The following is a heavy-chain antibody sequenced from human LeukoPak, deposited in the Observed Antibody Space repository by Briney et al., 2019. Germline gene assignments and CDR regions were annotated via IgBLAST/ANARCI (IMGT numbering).Heavy chain of an antibody. J-gene: IGHJ4*02. CDR2: ISSSGSTI. Sequence: QTGGSLRLSCAASGFTFSSYEMNWVRQAPGKGLEWVSYISSSGSTIYYADSVKGRFTISRDNAKNSLYLQMNSLRAEDTAVYYCARGGYYDSSGPFDYWGQGTLVTVSS. V-gene: IGHV3-48*03. D-gene: IGHD3-22*01. CDR1: GFTFSSYE. CDR3: ARGGYYDSSGPFDY.